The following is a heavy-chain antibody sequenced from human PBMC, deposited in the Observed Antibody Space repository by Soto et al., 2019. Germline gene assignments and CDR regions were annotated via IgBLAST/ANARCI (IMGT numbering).Heavy chain of an antibody. CDR3: ARGYEGQWLVL. J-gene: IGHJ4*02. D-gene: IGHD6-19*01. CDR1: GASFSGYY. Sequence: SETLSLTCAVYGASFSGYYWSWIRQPPGKGLEWIGEINHTGSTNYNPSLKSRVTISVDTSKNQFSLNLTSVTAADTAVYYCARGYEGQWLVLWGQGTLVTVSS. V-gene: IGHV4-34*01. CDR2: INHTGST.